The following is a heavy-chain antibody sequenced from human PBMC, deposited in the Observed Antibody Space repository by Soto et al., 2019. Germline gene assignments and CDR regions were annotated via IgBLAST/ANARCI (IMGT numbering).Heavy chain of an antibody. V-gene: IGHV1-3*01. Sequence: ASVKVSCKASGYTFTSYAMLWVRQAPGQRLEWMGWINAGNGNTKYSQKFQGRVTITRDTSASTAYMELSSLRSEDTAVYYCARVAAANDAFDIWGQGTMVTVSS. J-gene: IGHJ3*02. D-gene: IGHD6-13*01. CDR3: ARVAAANDAFDI. CDR1: GYTFTSYA. CDR2: INAGNGNT.